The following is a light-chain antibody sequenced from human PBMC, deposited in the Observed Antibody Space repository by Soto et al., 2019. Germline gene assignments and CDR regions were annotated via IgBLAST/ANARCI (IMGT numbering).Light chain of an antibody. Sequence: EILLTQSPGTLSLSPGQRVTLSCRASESVSGTYLTWYQQKPGQPPRLLVFGASSRATGVPDRFSGSGSGTDFTRTITSLEPEDFAVYYCQHYHMSQWTFGQGTRVEI. CDR1: ESVSGTY. CDR3: QHYHMSQWT. V-gene: IGKV3-20*01. CDR2: GAS. J-gene: IGKJ1*01.